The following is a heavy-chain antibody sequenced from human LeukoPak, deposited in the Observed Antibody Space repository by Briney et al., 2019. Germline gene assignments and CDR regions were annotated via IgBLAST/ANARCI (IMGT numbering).Heavy chain of an antibody. V-gene: IGHV3-30*03. CDR3: ASAGYCSANHCH. J-gene: IGHJ4*02. CDR1: GFTFSTYG. Sequence: GGSLRLSCAASGFTFSTYGMHWVRQAPGKGLKWVALISFDGSNKFFADSVKGRFTISRDNSQNTVYLQMNSLSAEDTAVYYCASAGYCSANHCHWGQGTLVTVSS. CDR2: ISFDGSNK. D-gene: IGHD2-15*01.